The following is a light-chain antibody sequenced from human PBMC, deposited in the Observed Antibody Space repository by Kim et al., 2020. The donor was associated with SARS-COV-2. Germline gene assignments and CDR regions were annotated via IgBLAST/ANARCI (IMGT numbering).Light chain of an antibody. CDR2: QDN. V-gene: IGLV3-1*01. CDR3: QAWDSDTHIYV. Sequence: SYELTQPPSVSVSPGQTASITCSGYKLGEKYVSWYQQKPGQSPVVVIYQDNRRPSGIPERFSGSNSGNTATLTISGSQAMDEADYYCQAWDSDTHIYVFG. CDR1: KLGEKY. J-gene: IGLJ1*01.